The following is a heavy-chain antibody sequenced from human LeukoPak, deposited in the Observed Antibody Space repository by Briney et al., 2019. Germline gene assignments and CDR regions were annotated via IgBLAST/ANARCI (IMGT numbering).Heavy chain of an antibody. Sequence: SGTLSLTCAVYGGTFSGYYWSWIRQPPGKGLEWIGEINHSGSTNYNPSLKSRVTISVDTSKNQFSLKLSSVTAADTAVYYCARVGPAYYDSSGQNHDYWGQGTLVTVSS. CDR1: GGTFSGYY. J-gene: IGHJ4*02. CDR3: ARVGPAYYDSSGQNHDY. D-gene: IGHD3-22*01. V-gene: IGHV4-34*01. CDR2: INHSGST.